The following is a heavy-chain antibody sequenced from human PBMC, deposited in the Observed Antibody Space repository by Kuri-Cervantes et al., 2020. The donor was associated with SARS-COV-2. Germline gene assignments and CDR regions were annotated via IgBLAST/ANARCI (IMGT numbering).Heavy chain of an antibody. CDR3: ARDYDSSGHMLDY. J-gene: IGHJ4*02. D-gene: IGHD3-22*01. CDR1: GFTFSSYW. CDR2: ISYDGSNK. V-gene: IGHV3-30*03. Sequence: GESLKISCAASGFTFSSYWMSWVRQAPGKGLEWVTVISYDGSNKYYADSVKGRFTISRDNSKNTLYLQMNSLRAEDTAVYYCARDYDSSGHMLDYWGQGTLVTVSS.